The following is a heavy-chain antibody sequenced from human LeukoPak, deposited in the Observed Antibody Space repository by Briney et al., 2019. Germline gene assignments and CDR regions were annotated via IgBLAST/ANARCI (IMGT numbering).Heavy chain of an antibody. CDR2: ISWNSGSI. D-gene: IGHD6-13*01. J-gene: IGHJ4*02. V-gene: IGHV3-9*01. CDR3: AKAGSWYGSYYFDY. Sequence: GGSLRPSCAASGFTFDDYAMHWVRQAPGKGLEWVSGISWNSGSIGYADSVKGRFTISRDNAKNSLYLQMNSLRAEDTALYYCAKAGSWYGSYYFDYWGQGTLVAVSS. CDR1: GFTFDDYA.